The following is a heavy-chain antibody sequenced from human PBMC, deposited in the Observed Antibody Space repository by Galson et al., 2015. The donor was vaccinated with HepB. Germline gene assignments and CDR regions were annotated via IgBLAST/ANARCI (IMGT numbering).Heavy chain of an antibody. CDR2: INTNTGNP. V-gene: IGHV7-4-1*02. CDR3: ARYYSGWLFDY. CDR1: GYTFISNG. J-gene: IGHJ4*02. Sequence: SVKVSCKASGYTFISNGINWVRQAPGQGLEWMGWINTNTGNPTYAQGFTGRFVFSLDTSVSTAYLQISSLKAEDTAVYYCARYYSGWLFDYWGQGTLVTVSS. D-gene: IGHD3-10*01.